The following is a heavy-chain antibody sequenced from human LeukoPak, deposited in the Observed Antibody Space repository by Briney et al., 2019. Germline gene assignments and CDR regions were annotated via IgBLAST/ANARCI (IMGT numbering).Heavy chain of an antibody. CDR1: GYSISSGYY. CDR3: ARDYYDSSGPQFDY. J-gene: IGHJ4*02. Sequence: KPSETLSLTCTVSGYSISSGYYWGWIRQPPGKGLEWIRSIYYSGTTHYNPSLKSRVTISVDTSKNQFSLKLSSVTAADTAVYYCARDYYDSSGPQFDYWGQGTLVTVSS. V-gene: IGHV4-38-2*02. D-gene: IGHD3-22*01. CDR2: IYYSGTT.